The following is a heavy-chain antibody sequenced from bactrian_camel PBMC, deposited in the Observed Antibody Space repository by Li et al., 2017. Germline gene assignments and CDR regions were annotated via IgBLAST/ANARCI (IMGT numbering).Heavy chain of an antibody. CDR2: FDSDGAS. V-gene: IGHV3S53*01. D-gene: IGHD5*01. CDR1: GYKYNDYC. J-gene: IGHJ4*01. Sequence: HVQLVESGGGSVQVGGSLRLSCEASGYKYNDYCMGWFRQGPGKEREWVGHFDSDGASSIADPVKGRFTISKDSAKNTLYLQLNSLGPEDTAVYYCVADSNGMYVGRCLAPYNFFGQGTQVTVS. CDR3: VADSNGMYVGRCLAPYNF.